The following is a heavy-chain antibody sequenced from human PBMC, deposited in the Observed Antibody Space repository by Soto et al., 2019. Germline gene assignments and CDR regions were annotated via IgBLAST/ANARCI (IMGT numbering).Heavy chain of an antibody. CDR2: ISYDGSNK. V-gene: IGHV3-30-3*01. CDR3: ARGGGGFFDY. Sequence: QVQLVESGGGVVQPGRSLRLSCAASGFTFSSYAMHWARQAPGKGLEWVAVISYDGSNKYYADSVKGRFTISRDKSKNTLYLQMNSLRAEDTAVYYCARGGGGFFDYWGQGTLVTVSS. CDR1: GFTFSSYA. D-gene: IGHD2-15*01. J-gene: IGHJ4*02.